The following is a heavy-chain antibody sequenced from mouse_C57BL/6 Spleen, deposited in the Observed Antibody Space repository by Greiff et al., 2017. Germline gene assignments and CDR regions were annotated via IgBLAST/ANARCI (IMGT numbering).Heavy chain of an antibody. Sequence: DVKLVESGRGLVKPGGSLKISCAASGFTFSSYAMSWVRQTPAKRLEWVATISAGGSYTDYPDNVKGRFTISRDNAKNNLYMQRIHLKSEDTAMYYCARDYCNHYYYAMDYWGQGTSGTVSS. CDR1: GFTFSSYA. D-gene: IGHD2-1*01. CDR3: ARDYCNHYYYAMDY. CDR2: ISAGGSYT. V-gene: IGHV5-4*01. J-gene: IGHJ4*01.